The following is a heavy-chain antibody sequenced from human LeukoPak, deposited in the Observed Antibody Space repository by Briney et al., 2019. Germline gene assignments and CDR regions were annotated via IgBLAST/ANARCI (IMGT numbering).Heavy chain of an antibody. Sequence: GASVKVSCKVSGYTLTELSMHWVRQAPGKGLEWMGGFDPEDGETIYAQKFQGRVTMTEDTSTDTAYMELSSLRSEDTAVYYCATYCSSANCYIWGYYFDSWGQGTLVTVSS. CDR3: ATYCSSANCYIWGYYFDS. J-gene: IGHJ4*02. V-gene: IGHV1-24*01. CDR2: FDPEDGET. CDR1: GYTLTELS. D-gene: IGHD2-2*01.